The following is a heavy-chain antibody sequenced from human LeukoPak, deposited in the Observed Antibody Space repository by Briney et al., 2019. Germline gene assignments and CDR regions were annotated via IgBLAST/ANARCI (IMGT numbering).Heavy chain of an antibody. CDR1: GFTFSSYG. CDR3: AKDLSGAHDY. CDR2: VNEDGSFT. D-gene: IGHD4-17*01. Sequence: PGGSLRLSCAASGFTFSSYGMHWVRQAPGKGLVWVSRVNEDGSFTTYADSVKGRFTISRDNAKNTLYLQMNSLRVEDTAVYYCAKDLSGAHDYWGQGTVVTVSS. V-gene: IGHV3-74*03. J-gene: IGHJ4*02.